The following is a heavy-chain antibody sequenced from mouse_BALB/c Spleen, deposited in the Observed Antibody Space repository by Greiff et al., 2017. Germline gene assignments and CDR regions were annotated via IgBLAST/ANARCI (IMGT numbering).Heavy chain of an antibody. CDR2: SRNKANDYTT. Sequence: EVKLVESGGGLVQPGGSLRLSCATSGFTFSDFYMAWVRQPPGKRLEWIAASRNKANDYTTEYSASVKGRFIVSRDNSQSILYLQMNALRAEDTAIYYCARDRGRGNAWFAYWGQGTLVTVSA. V-gene: IGHV7-1*02. J-gene: IGHJ3*01. CDR1: GFTFSDFY. CDR3: ARDRGRGNAWFAY.